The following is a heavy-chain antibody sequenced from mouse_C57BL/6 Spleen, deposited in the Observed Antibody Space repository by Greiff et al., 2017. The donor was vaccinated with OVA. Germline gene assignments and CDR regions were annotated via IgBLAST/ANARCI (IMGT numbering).Heavy chain of an antibody. D-gene: IGHD3-3*01. CDR2: INYDGSST. CDR3: ARDRDVGYFDY. Sequence: EVHLVESEGGLVQPGSSMKLSCTASGFTFSDYYMAWVRQVPEKGLEWVANINYDGSSTYYLDSLKSRFIISRDNAKNILYLQMSSLKSEDTATYYCARDRDVGYFDYWGQGTTLTVSS. J-gene: IGHJ2*01. CDR1: GFTFSDYY. V-gene: IGHV5-16*01.